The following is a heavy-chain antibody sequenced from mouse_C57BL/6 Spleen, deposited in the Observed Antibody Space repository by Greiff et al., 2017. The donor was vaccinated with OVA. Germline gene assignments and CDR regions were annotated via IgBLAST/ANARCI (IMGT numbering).Heavy chain of an antibody. CDR3: AREAGNGGWFAY. CDR2: ISDGGSYT. J-gene: IGHJ3*01. Sequence: EVHLVESGGGLVKPGGSLKLSCAASGFTFSSYAMSWVRQTPEKRLEWVATISDGGSYTYYPDNVKGRFTISRDNAKNNLDLQMSHLKSEDTAMYYCAREAGNGGWFAYWGQGTLVTVSA. D-gene: IGHD2-1*01. CDR1: GFTFSSYA. V-gene: IGHV5-4*01.